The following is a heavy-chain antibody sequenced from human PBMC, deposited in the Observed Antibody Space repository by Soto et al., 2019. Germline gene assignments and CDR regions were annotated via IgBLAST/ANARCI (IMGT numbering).Heavy chain of an antibody. CDR3: ARIYDSSGYYGVY. J-gene: IGHJ4*02. CDR2: IYYSGST. Sequence: QLQLQESGPGLVKPSETLSLTCTVSGGSISSSSYYWGWIRQPPGKGLEWIGSIYYSGSTYYNPSLKSRVPIPVATSKNQFSLKLSSVPAADTAVYYCARIYDSSGYYGVYWGQGPLVTVSS. D-gene: IGHD3-22*01. CDR1: GGSISSSSYY. V-gene: IGHV4-39*01.